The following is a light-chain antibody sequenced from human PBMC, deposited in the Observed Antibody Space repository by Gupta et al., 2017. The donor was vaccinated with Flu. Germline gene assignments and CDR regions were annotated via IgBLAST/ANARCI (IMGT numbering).Light chain of an antibody. CDR1: QDISSS. Sequence: DIQMTQSPSSLSASVGDRVTITCQASQDISSSLSWYQKKPGEPPKFLIYDASKLEAGVPSRFSGSGSGTHFTFTISSLQPEDFATYDCQQHDDLVTFGGGTKVDIK. CDR2: DAS. J-gene: IGKJ4*01. V-gene: IGKV1-33*01. CDR3: QQHDDLVT.